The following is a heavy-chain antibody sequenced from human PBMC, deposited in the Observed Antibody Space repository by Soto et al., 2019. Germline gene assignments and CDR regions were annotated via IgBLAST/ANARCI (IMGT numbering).Heavy chain of an antibody. V-gene: IGHV3-30*18. J-gene: IGHJ4*01. CDR1: GFTFSSYG. CDR3: AKGGDFDY. Sequence: PGGSLRLSCVVSGFTFSSYGMQWVRQAPGKGLQWVAILTSDGSYKSYADSVKGRLTISRDNSKNTVYLQMDSLRADDTAVYYCAKGGDFDYWGQGTLVTVSS. CDR2: LTSDGSYK.